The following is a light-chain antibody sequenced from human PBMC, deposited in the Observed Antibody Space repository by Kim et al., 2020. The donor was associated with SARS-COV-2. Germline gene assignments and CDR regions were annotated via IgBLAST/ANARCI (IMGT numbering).Light chain of an antibody. V-gene: IGLV3-9*01. J-gene: IGLJ2*01. CDR2: RDN. CDR1: NIGTKH. CDR3: QVWDNSVI. Sequence: VSVALGHTASISCEGDNIGTKHVQWYQQKAGQAPMLVVYRDNNRPSGIPERFSGSNSGNTATLTISVAQVGDEAEYYCQVWDNSVIFGGGTQLTVL.